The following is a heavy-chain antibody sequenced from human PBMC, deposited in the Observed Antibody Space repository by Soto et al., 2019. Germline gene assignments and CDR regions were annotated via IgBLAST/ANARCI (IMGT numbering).Heavy chain of an antibody. CDR3: ARRGIAAAGTNWFDP. V-gene: IGHV4-39*01. Sequence: QLQLQESGPGLVKPSETLSLTCTVSGGSISSSSYYWGWIRQPPGKGLEWIGSIYYSGSTYYNPSLKSRVTISVDTSKNQCSLKLSSVTAADTAVYYCARRGIAAAGTNWFDPWGQGTLVTVSS. D-gene: IGHD6-13*01. CDR1: GGSISSSSYY. CDR2: IYYSGST. J-gene: IGHJ5*02.